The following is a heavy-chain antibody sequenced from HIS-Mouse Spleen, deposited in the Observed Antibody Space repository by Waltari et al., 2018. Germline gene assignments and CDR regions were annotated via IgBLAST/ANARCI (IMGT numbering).Heavy chain of an antibody. CDR2: LDYSGSS. CDR3: AREIPYSSSWYDWYFDL. CDR1: GGSISSSSYY. J-gene: IGHJ2*01. D-gene: IGHD6-13*01. V-gene: IGHV4-39*07. Sequence: QLKLQESGPGLVKPSETLSLTCTVSGGSISSSSYYWGWIRQPPGKGQEWIGSLDYSGSSYYNPSLKSRVTISVDTSKNQFSLKLSSVTAADTAVYYCAREIPYSSSWYDWYFDLWGRGTLVTVSS.